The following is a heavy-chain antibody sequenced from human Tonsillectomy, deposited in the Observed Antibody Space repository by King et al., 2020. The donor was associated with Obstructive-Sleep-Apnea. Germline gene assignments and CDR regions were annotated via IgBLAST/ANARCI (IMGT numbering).Heavy chain of an antibody. V-gene: IGHV3-30*03. Sequence: VQLVESGGGVVQPGRSLRLSCAASGFTFSNYGMHWVRQAPGKGLEWVALISYDGSNKYYADPVKGRFTISRDISKNTLYLQMNSLRADDTAVYYCARHLDYGDYVEKVFDYWGQGTLVTVSS. J-gene: IGHJ4*02. CDR2: ISYDGSNK. CDR3: ARHLDYGDYVEKVFDY. D-gene: IGHD4-17*01. CDR1: GFTFSNYG.